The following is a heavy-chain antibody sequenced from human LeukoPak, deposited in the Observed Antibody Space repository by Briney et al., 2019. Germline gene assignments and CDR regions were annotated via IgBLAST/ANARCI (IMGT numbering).Heavy chain of an antibody. CDR3: ARDDYGDYRRGSYFDY. CDR1: GGSFSGYY. CDR2: IKRDGSEK. D-gene: IGHD4-17*01. Sequence: ETLSLTCAVYGGSFSGYYWSWVRQAPGKGLEWVANIKRDGSEKYYVDSVKGRFTISRDNAKNSLYLQMNSLRAEDTAVYYCARDDYGDYRRGSYFDYWGQGTLVTVSS. V-gene: IGHV3-7*01. J-gene: IGHJ4*02.